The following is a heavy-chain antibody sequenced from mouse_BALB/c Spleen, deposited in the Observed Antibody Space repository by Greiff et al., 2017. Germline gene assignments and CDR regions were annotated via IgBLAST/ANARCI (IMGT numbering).Heavy chain of an antibody. V-gene: IGHV1-7*01. CDR2: INPSTGYT. CDR3: ARKPRGGAMDY. CDR1: GYTFTSYW. Sequence: QVQLKQSGAELAKPGASVKMSCKASGYTFTSYWMHWVKQRPGQGLEWIGYINPSTGYTEYNQKFKDKATLTADKSSSTAYMQLSSLTSEDSAVYYCARKPRGGAMDYWGQGTSVTVSS. J-gene: IGHJ4*01.